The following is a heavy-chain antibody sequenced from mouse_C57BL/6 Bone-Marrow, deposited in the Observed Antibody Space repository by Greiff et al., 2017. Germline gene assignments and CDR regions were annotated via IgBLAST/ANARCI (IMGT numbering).Heavy chain of an antibody. V-gene: IGHV14-4*01. CDR2: IDPENGDT. CDR1: GFNIKDDS. Sequence: EVQLQQSGAELVRPGASVKLSCTASGFNIKDDSMHWVKQRPEQGLEWIGWIDPENGDTEYASKFQGKATITADTSSNTAYLQLSSLTSEDTAVYYCAYYGSSYYWGQGTTLTVSS. CDR3: AYYGSSYY. J-gene: IGHJ2*01. D-gene: IGHD1-1*01.